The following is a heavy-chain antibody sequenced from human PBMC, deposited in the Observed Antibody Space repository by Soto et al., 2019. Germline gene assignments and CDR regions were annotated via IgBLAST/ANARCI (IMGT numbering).Heavy chain of an antibody. CDR3: ARAQKDIVVVPAAINGRGTDAFDI. Sequence: SETLSLTCAVYGGSFSGYYWSWIRQPPGKGLEWIGEINHSGSTNYNPSLKSRVTISVDTSKNQFSLKLSSVTAADTAVYYCARAQKDIVVVPAAINGRGTDAFDIWGQGTMVTVSS. CDR2: INHSGST. CDR1: GGSFSGYY. J-gene: IGHJ3*02. D-gene: IGHD2-2*01. V-gene: IGHV4-34*01.